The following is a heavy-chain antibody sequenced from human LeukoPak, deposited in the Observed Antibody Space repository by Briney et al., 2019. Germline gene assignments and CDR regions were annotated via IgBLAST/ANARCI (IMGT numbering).Heavy chain of an antibody. D-gene: IGHD6-19*01. CDR3: ARYASYGWRFDY. CDR1: GGSISSYY. CDR2: IYYSGST. J-gene: IGHJ4*02. Sequence: SETLSLTCTVSGGSISSYYWSWIRQPPGKGLEWIGYIYYSGSTNYSPSLKSRVTISVDTSKNQFSLKLSSVTAADTAVYFCARYASYGWRFDYWGQGTLVTVSS. V-gene: IGHV4-59*01.